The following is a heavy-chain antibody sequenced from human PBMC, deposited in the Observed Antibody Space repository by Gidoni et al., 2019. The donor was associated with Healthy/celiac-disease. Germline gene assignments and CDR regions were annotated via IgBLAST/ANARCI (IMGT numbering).Heavy chain of an antibody. V-gene: IGHV3-7*01. CDR3: ARDQIVVVPAAIKVYYYYYMDV. J-gene: IGHJ6*03. CDR2: IKQDGSEK. D-gene: IGHD2-2*01. CDR1: GLTFSSYW. Sequence: EVQLVESGGGLVQPGGSLRLSCAASGLTFSSYWMRWVRQAPGKGLEWVANIKQDGSEKYYVDSVKGRFTISRDNAKNSLYLQMNSLRAEDTAVYYCARDQIVVVPAAIKVYYYYYMDVWGKGTTVTVSS.